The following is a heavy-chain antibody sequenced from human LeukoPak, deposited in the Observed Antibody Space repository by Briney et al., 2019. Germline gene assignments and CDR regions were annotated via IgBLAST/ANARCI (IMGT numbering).Heavy chain of an antibody. V-gene: IGHV1-69*13. J-gene: IGHJ6*02. D-gene: IGHD4-11*01. CDR3: ARGHDYITLPPYYYYGLDV. CDR2: VIPIFGTA. Sequence: GASVKVSCKASGGTFSSYALSWVRQAPGQGLEWVGGVIPIFGTANYAQKFQGRVTITADESTSTAYMELSSLRSEDTAVYFCARGHDYITLPPYYYYGLDVWGQGTTVTVSS. CDR1: GGTFSSYA.